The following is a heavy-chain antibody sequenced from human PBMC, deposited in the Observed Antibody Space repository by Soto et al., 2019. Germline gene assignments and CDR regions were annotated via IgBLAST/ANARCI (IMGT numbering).Heavy chain of an antibody. J-gene: IGHJ3*02. V-gene: IGHV4-31*03. CDR1: GGSISSGGYY. CDR2: IYYSGST. CDR3: ARDGPDCTNGVCRTDAFDI. D-gene: IGHD2-8*01. Sequence: PWETLSLTCTVSGGSISSGGYYWSWIRQHPGKGLEWIGYIYYSGSTYYNPSLKSRVTISVDTSKNQFSLKLSSVTAADTAVYYCARDGPDCTNGVCRTDAFDIWGQGTMVTVSS.